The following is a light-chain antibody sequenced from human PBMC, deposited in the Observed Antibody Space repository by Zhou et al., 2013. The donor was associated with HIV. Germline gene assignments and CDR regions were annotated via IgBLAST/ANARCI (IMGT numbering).Light chain of an antibody. V-gene: IGKV1-27*01. J-gene: IGKJ1*01. CDR2: AAS. CDR1: QDISNY. Sequence: DIQMTQSPSSLSASVGDRVTITCRASQDISNYLAWYQQKPGKVPKLLIYAASTLQSGVPSRFSGSGSGTDFTLAISSLQPEDVATYYCQKCDSAPWMFGQGTKVEIK. CDR3: QKCDSAPWM.